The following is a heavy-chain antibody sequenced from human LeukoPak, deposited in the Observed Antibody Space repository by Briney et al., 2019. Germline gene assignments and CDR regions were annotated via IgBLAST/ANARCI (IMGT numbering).Heavy chain of an antibody. J-gene: IGHJ4*02. CDR3: ARATRLAYGGNSYHFDY. V-gene: IGHV4-59*01. CDR1: GGSISSYY. Sequence: SETLSLTCTVSGGSISSYYWSWIRQPPGKGLEWIGYIYYSGSTNYNPSLKSRVTISVDTSKNQFSLKLSSVTAADTAVYYCARATRLAYGGNSYHFDYWGQGTLVTVSS. D-gene: IGHD4-23*01. CDR2: IYYSGST.